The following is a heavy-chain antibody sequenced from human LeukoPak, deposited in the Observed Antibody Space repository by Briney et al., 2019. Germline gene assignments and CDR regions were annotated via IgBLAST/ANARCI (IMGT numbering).Heavy chain of an antibody. CDR3: ARGRVLGSLRNNYFDY. CDR1: GFTFSSYS. V-gene: IGHV3-21*01. Sequence: PGGSLRLSCAASGFTFSSYSMNWVRQAPGKGLEWVSSISSSSSYIYYADSVKGRFTISGDNAKNSLYLQMNSLRAEDTAVYYCARGRVLGSLRNNYFDYWGQGTLVTVSS. D-gene: IGHD1-14*01. CDR2: ISSSSSYI. J-gene: IGHJ4*02.